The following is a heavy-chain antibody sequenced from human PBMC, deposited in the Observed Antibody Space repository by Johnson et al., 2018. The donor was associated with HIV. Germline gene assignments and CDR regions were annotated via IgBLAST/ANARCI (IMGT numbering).Heavy chain of an antibody. Sequence: VQLVESGGNLVQPGRSLRLSCTASGFTFGDYAMSWVRKAPGKGLEWVANIKQDGSEKYYVYSVKGRFTISRDNSKNTLYLRLNSLRPEDSAVYYCAKDVSVVTPSGSFDIWGQGTMVTVSS. J-gene: IGHJ3*02. CDR2: IKQDGSEK. D-gene: IGHD4-23*01. CDR3: AKDVSVVTPSGSFDI. CDR1: GFTFGDYA. V-gene: IGHV3-7*01.